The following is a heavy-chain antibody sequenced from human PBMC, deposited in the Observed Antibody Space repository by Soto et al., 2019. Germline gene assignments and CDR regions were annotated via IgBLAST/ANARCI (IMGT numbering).Heavy chain of an antibody. D-gene: IGHD3-22*01. Sequence: QVQLVESGGGVVQPGRSLRLSCAASGFTFSSYGMHWVRQAPGKGLEWVAVISYDGSNKYYADSVKGRFTISRDNSKNTXXLQMNSLSAEDTAVYYCAKELERITMIVVVMEPDSWGQGTLVTVSS. V-gene: IGHV3-30*18. CDR2: ISYDGSNK. CDR1: GFTFSSYG. J-gene: IGHJ5*01. CDR3: AKELERITMIVVVMEPDS.